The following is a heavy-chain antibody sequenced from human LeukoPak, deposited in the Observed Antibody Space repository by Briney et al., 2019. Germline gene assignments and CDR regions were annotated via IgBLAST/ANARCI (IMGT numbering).Heavy chain of an antibody. CDR3: ARDPTAVAGPLMGYYFDY. D-gene: IGHD6-19*01. J-gene: IGHJ4*02. CDR1: GFTFSSYA. V-gene: IGHV3-30-3*01. CDR2: ISYDGSNK. Sequence: GGSLRLSCAASGFTFSSYAMHWVRQAPGKGLGWVAVISYDGSNKYYADSVKGRFTISRDNSKNTLYLQMNSLRAEDTAVYYCARDPTAVAGPLMGYYFDYWGQGTLVTVSS.